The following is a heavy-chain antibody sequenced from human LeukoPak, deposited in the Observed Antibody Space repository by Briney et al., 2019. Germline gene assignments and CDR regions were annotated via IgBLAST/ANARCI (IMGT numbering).Heavy chain of an antibody. CDR2: IKQDGTEK. J-gene: IGHJ4*02. D-gene: IGHD6-13*01. Sequence: SGGSLRLSCAASGFPFSTYWMSWVRQPPGKGLEWVAHIKQDGTEKFYVDSVKGRFTISRDNAENSLYLQMNSLRADDTAVYYCAREGYSNPVNYWGQGTLVTVSS. CDR3: AREGYSNPVNY. V-gene: IGHV3-7*01. CDR1: GFPFSTYW.